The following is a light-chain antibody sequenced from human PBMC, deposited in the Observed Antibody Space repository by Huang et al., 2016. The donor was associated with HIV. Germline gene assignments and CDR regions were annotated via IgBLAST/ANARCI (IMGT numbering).Light chain of an antibody. CDR1: QSVSSY. CDR3: QECDTWPRLA. V-gene: IGKV3-11*02. Sequence: VLTQSPVTLSLSPGERATLSCRASQSVSSYLAWYQQKPGQAPRLRSYDASKRAADIPARFNGSGSGRDFTLTISSLDPEDFAVYYCQECDTWPRLALGGGTKVEIK. CDR2: DAS. J-gene: IGKJ4*01.